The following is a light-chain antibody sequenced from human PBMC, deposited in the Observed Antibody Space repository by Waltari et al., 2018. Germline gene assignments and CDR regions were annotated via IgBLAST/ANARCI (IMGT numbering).Light chain of an antibody. CDR2: DAS. CDR3: QPRSSLPRT. J-gene: IGKJ1*01. CDR1: QSVSNY. V-gene: IGKV3-11*01. Sequence: EIVLTQSPGTLSLSPGESATLSCRASQSVSNYLAWYPQKPGQAPRLLIYDASNRATGIPASFSGGGAGTDVTLASSTLEPEDFAVYDCQPRSSLPRTFGQGTKGGIK.